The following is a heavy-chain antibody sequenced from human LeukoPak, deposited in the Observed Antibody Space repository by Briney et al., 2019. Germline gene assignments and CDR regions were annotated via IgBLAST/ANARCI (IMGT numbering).Heavy chain of an antibody. D-gene: IGHD6-13*01. CDR2: ISAYNGNT. J-gene: IGHJ4*02. CDR1: GYAFTSYG. Sequence: ASVKVSCKASGYAFTSYGISWVRQAPGQGLEWMGWISAYNGNTNYAQKLQGRVTMTTDTSTSTAYMELRSLRSDDTAVYYCARARGIAAAGLVDYWGQGTLVTVSS. V-gene: IGHV1-18*01. CDR3: ARARGIAAAGLVDY.